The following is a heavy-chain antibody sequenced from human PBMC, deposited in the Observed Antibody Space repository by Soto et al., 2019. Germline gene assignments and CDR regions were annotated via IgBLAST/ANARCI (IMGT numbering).Heavy chain of an antibody. D-gene: IGHD6-13*01. J-gene: IGHJ4*02. CDR2: ISYDSGAI. CDR1: RFTFDEYA. Sequence: GGSLRLSCAASRFTFDEYAMHWVRQAPGKGLEWVSGISYDSGAIGYADSVKGRFTISRDNTRNSLFLQLNSLRTDDTATYYSAYCGYYSSSWFPDYWGQGTLVTVSS. CDR3: AYCGYYSSSWFPDY. V-gene: IGHV3-9*01.